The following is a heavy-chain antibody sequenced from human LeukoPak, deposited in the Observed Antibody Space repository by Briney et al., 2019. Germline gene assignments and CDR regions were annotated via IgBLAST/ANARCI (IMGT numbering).Heavy chain of an antibody. Sequence: GGSLRLSCAASGFPLRNYAMSWVRQAPGKGMEWVSDINGSGGSTYYADSVKGRFTISRDNSKNTLYLQMNSLRAEDTAVYYCTTYGSGRKFDYWGQGILVTVSS. CDR2: INGSGGST. D-gene: IGHD3-10*01. J-gene: IGHJ4*02. V-gene: IGHV3-23*01. CDR1: GFPLRNYA. CDR3: TTYGSGRKFDY.